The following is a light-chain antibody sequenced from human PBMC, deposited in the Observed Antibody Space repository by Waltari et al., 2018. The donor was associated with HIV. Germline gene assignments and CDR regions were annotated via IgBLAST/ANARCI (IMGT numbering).Light chain of an antibody. CDR3: CSYAGSSTLI. CDR1: RRDVGSYNL. Sequence: QSALTQPASVSGSPGPSITISCTGTRRDVGSYNLVSWYQQHPGKVPKLIIYEVSKRPSGVSYRFSGSKSGDTASLTISGLQAEDEADYYCCSYAGSSTLIFGGGTKLTVL. CDR2: EVS. V-gene: IGLV2-23*02. J-gene: IGLJ2*01.